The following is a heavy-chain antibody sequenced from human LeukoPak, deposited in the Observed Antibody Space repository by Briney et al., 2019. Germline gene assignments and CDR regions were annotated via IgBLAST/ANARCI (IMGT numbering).Heavy chain of an antibody. Sequence: GESLKISCKGSGYSFTNHWIGWVRQMPGKGLEWMGIIHPSDSETTYSPSFQGQVTMSVDKSITTAYLQWSSLKASDTAMYYCARHVFHMVRTYHFDYWGQGTLVTVSS. CDR2: IHPSDSET. J-gene: IGHJ4*02. CDR1: GYSFTNHW. V-gene: IGHV5-51*01. CDR3: ARHVFHMVRTYHFDY. D-gene: IGHD4/OR15-4a*01.